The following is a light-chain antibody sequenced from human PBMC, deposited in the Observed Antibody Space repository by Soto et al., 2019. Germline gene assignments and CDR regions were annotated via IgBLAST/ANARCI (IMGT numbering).Light chain of an antibody. J-gene: IGKJ4*01. CDR1: QNVNSY. V-gene: IGKV3-11*01. CDR3: QQRSNWRLT. Sequence: EIVLTQSPATLSLSPGERATLSCRASQNVNSYLAWYQQKPGQAPRLLIYDASNRATGIPARFSGSGSGTDFTLTISSLEREDFAVYYCQQRSNWRLTFGGGTKVEIK. CDR2: DAS.